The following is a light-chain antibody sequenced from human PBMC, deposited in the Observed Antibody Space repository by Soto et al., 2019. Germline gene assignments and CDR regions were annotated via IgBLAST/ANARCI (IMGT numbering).Light chain of an antibody. V-gene: IGKV3-20*01. J-gene: IGKJ5*01. CDR2: AAS. CDR1: RSVSNNY. Sequence: PPTLPLSPGEKPTPSFRGRRSVSNNYLAWYQQKPGQAPRLLIYAASSRATGSPDRFSGSGSGTDFTLTISRLEPEDFAVYYCQQDGYSPITFGQGTRLEIK. CDR3: QQDGYSPIT.